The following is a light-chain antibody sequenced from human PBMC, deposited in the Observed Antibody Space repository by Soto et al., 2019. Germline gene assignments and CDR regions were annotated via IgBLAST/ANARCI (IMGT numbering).Light chain of an antibody. J-gene: IGLJ2*01. V-gene: IGLV1-44*01. CDR3: AAWDDSLNGVV. Sequence: QPVLTQPPSASGTPGQRVSISCSGSSSNVGSNTVHWYQHLPGTAPKLLIYNNNQRPSGVPDRFSGSKSGTSASLAISGLQSEDEADYYCAAWDDSLNGVVFGGGTKLTVL. CDR1: SSNVGSNT. CDR2: NNN.